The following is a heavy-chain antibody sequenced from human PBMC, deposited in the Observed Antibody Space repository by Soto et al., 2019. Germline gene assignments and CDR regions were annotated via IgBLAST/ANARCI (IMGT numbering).Heavy chain of an antibody. CDR1: GYTFTGYY. J-gene: IGHJ6*02. D-gene: IGHD3-3*01. CDR3: ARDRAPYYDFWSGYYQTYGMDV. Sequence: VKVSCKASGYTFTGYYMHWVRQAPGQGLEWMGWINPNSGGTNYAQKFQGWVTMTRDTSISTAYMELSRLRSDDTAVYYCARDRAPYYDFWSGYYQTYGMDVWGQGTTVTVSS. CDR2: INPNSGGT. V-gene: IGHV1-2*04.